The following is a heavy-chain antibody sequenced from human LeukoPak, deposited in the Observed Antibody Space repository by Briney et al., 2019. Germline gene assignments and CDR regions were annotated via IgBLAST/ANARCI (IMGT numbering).Heavy chain of an antibody. CDR3: ARGLAAAGLYFDY. Sequence: GGSLRLSCAASGFTFSSYAIQWVRQAPGRGLKYVSAISNGGITYYANSVKGRFTISRDNSKNTLYLQMNSLRAEDTAVYYCARGLAAAGLYFDYWGQGTLVTVSS. CDR2: ISNGGIT. J-gene: IGHJ4*02. V-gene: IGHV3-64*01. D-gene: IGHD6-13*01. CDR1: GFTFSSYA.